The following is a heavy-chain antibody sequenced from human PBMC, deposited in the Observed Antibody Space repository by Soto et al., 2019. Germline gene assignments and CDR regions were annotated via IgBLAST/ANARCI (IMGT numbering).Heavy chain of an antibody. CDR3: ARGLQGAFDI. CDR1: GFTFSTYD. Sequence: PGGSLRLSCAASGFTFSTYDMHWVRQATGKGLEWVSAIGTAGDTYYPGSVKGRFTISREDAKNSLYLQMNSLRAGDTAVYYCARGLQGAFDIWGQGTMVTVSS. D-gene: IGHD4-4*01. V-gene: IGHV3-13*01. J-gene: IGHJ3*02. CDR2: IGTAGDT.